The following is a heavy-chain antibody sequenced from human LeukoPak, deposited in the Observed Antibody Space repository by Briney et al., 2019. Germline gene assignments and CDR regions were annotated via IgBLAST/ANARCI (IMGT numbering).Heavy chain of an antibody. Sequence: PGGSLRLSCAASGFTFIDYYMSWIRQAPGKGLEWVSYISSSGSTIYYADSVKGRFTISRDNAKNSLYLQMNSLRAEDTAVYYCARGGAYYDSSGYYPPSYYYDMDVWGKGSTVTVSS. CDR3: ARGGAYYDSSGYYPPSYYYDMDV. CDR2: ISSSGSTI. CDR1: GFTFIDYY. D-gene: IGHD3-22*01. V-gene: IGHV3-11*04. J-gene: IGHJ6*03.